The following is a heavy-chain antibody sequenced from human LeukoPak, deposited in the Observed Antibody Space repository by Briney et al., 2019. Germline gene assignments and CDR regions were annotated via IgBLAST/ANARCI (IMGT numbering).Heavy chain of an antibody. CDR1: GYSFTTYA. CDR3: ARDREFRGVIFPPLDH. CDR2: INTNTGNP. V-gene: IGHV7-4-1*02. J-gene: IGHJ5*02. Sequence: GASVKVSCKASGYSFTTYAMNWVRQAPGQGLEWMGWINTNTGNPTYAQGFTGRFVFSLDTSVSTAYLQISSLKAEDIAVYYCARDREFRGVIFPPLDHWGQGTLVTVSS. D-gene: IGHD3-10*01.